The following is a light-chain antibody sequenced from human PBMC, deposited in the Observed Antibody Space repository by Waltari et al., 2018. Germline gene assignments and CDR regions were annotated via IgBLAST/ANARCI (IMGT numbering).Light chain of an antibody. CDR1: GSGGP. V-gene: IGLV2-8*01. CDR2: EVS. J-gene: IGLJ1*01. CDR3: SSDAVSNNFYD. Sequence: QSALTQPPPASGSPGQSVTIPCPGTGSGGPFPSSQQLPGKAPKLLIYEVSKRPSGVPDRFSGSKSGNTASLTVSGLQAEDEGDYYCSSDAVSNNFYDFGSGTKVTVL.